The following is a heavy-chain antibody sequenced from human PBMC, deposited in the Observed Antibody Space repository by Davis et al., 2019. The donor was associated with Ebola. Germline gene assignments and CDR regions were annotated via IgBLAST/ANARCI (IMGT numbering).Heavy chain of an antibody. V-gene: IGHV3-11*04. D-gene: IGHD2-8*01. CDR1: GFTFSHHY. J-gene: IGHJ4*02. Sequence: PGGSLRLSCVASGFTFSHHYMSWVRQAPGKGLEWVSSISSDGSAKYYADSVEGRFTISRDNTQESVDLQMNSLRAEDTAVYYCARAHGLYFGGSYDVWGQGTLVTVSS. CDR3: ARAHGLYFGGSYDV. CDR2: ISSDGSAK.